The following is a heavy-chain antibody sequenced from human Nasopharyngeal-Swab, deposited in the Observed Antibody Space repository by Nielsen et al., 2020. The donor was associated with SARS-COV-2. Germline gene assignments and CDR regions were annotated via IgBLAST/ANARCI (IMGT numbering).Heavy chain of an antibody. D-gene: IGHD6-13*01. Sequence: GGSLRLSCAASGFTFSSCSMNWVRQAPGKGLEWVSYISSRSSNIYYADSVKGRFTISRDNAKNSLYLQMNSLRAEDTAVYYCARAGLSSWHFDYWGQGTLVTVSS. J-gene: IGHJ4*02. V-gene: IGHV3-48*01. CDR3: ARAGLSSWHFDY. CDR2: ISSRSSNI. CDR1: GFTFSSCS.